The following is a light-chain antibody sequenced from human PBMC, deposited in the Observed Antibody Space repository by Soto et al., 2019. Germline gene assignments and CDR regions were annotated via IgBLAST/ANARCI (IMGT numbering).Light chain of an antibody. CDR1: GSDTGGHNF. CDR3: SSYVGSNNYV. V-gene: IGLV2-8*01. CDR2: EVT. J-gene: IGLJ1*01. Sequence: QSALTQPPSASGSPGQSVTISCTGTGSDTGGHNFVSWYQQHPGKAPKLIISEVTKRPSGVPDRFSGSKSGNTASLTVSGLQAEDEADYYCSSYVGSNNYVFGSGTKLTVL.